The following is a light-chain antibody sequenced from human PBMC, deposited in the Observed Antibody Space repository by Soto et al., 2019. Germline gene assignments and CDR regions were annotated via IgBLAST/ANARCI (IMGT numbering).Light chain of an antibody. V-gene: IGKV1-39*01. CDR1: QSITNY. CDR3: QQSYSTPFT. CDR2: AAS. Sequence: DIQMTQSPSSLSASVGDRVTITCRASQSITNYLNWYQQTPGKAPRLLMYAASILQSGVPSRFSGSGSGTDFTLTISSLQPEASATYYCQQSYSTPFTFGGGTKVEIK. J-gene: IGKJ4*01.